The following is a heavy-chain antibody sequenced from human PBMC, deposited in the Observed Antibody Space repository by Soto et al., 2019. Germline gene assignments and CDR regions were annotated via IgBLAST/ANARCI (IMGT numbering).Heavy chain of an antibody. J-gene: IGHJ6*02. Sequence: QVQLQESGPGLVKPSETLSLTCTVSGGSITNYYCSWFRQPPGKGLEWIGYIQYSGYSAYTLPLTRRVTMSMDTSKTQFSLMLESVTATDTAVYYCARHGFGSLHGLVDVWGQGTTVIVSS. CDR2: IQYSGYS. CDR1: GGSITNYY. V-gene: IGHV4-59*08. CDR3: ARHGFGSLHGLVDV. D-gene: IGHD3-10*01.